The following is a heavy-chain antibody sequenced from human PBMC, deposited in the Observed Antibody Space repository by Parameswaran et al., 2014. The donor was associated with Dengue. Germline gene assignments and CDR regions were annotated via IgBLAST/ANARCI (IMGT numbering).Heavy chain of an antibody. V-gene: IGHV1-46*01. J-gene: IGHJ4*02. D-gene: IGHD5-18*01. CDR3: ARPVDTAMALDY. CDR2: INPSGGST. Sequence: WVRQAPGQGLEWMGIINPSGGSTSYAQKFQGRVTMTRDTSTSTVYMELSSLRSEDTAVYYCARPVDTAMALDYWGQGTLVTVSS.